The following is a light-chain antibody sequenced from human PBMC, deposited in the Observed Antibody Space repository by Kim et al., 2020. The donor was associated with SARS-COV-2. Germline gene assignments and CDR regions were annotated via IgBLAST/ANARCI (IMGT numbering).Light chain of an antibody. J-gene: IGLJ3*02. CDR3: GTWDSSLSAVV. Sequence: QSVLTQPPSVSAAPGQKVSIPCSGGSFNIGNNYVSWYQQFPGTAPKLLIYDNNNRPSGIPDRFSGSKSGTSATLVITGLQTGDEADYYCGTWDSSLSAVVFGGGTQLTVL. CDR2: DNN. CDR1: SFNIGNNY. V-gene: IGLV1-51*01.